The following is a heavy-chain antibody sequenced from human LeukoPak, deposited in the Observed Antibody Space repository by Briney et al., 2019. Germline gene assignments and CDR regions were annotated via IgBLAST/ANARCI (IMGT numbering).Heavy chain of an antibody. V-gene: IGHV3-21*01. CDR2: ISSSSSYI. J-gene: IGHJ4*02. Sequence: WIRQPPGKGLEWVSSISSSSSYIYYADSVKGRFTISRDNAKNSLYLQMNSLRAEDTAVYYCARGLYYDSSGYYGYWGQGTLVTVSS. CDR3: ARGLYYDSSGYYGY. D-gene: IGHD3-22*01.